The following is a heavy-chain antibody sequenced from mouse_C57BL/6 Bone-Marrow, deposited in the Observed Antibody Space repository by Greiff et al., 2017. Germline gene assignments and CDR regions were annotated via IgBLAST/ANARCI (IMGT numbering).Heavy chain of an antibody. CDR2: IYPETGGT. CDR1: GYTFTDYE. V-gene: IGHV1-15*01. D-gene: IGHD2-2*01. J-gene: IGHJ3*01. Sequence: VKLMESGAELVRPGASVTLSCKASGYTFTDYEMHWVKQTPVHGLEWIGAIYPETGGTAYNQKFKGKAILTADKSSSTAYMELRSLTSEDSAVFYDTGCYGYGGCWFAVWGTGTMVTVSA. CDR3: TGCYGYGGCWFAV.